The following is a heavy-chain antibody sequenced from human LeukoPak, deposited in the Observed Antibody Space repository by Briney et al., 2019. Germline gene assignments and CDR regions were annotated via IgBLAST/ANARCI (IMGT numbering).Heavy chain of an antibody. CDR3: ARGRVPAAITDAFDI. J-gene: IGHJ3*02. Sequence: SVKVSCKASGGTFSSYAISWVRQAPGRGLEWMGGIIPIFGTANYAQKFQGRVTITADESTSTAYMELSSLRSEDTAVYYCARGRVPAAITDAFDIWGQGTMVTVSS. CDR2: IIPIFGTA. CDR1: GGTFSSYA. V-gene: IGHV1-69*01. D-gene: IGHD2-2*01.